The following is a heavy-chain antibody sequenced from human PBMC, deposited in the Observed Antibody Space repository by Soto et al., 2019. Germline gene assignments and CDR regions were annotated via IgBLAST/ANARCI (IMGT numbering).Heavy chain of an antibody. CDR3: ARDRYRSSTSCRYYYYYYGMDV. CDR2: IKQDGSEK. CDR1: GFTFSSYW. D-gene: IGHD2-2*01. J-gene: IGHJ6*02. Sequence: PGGSLRLSCAASGFTFSSYWMSWVRQAPGKGLEWVANIKQDGSEKYYVDSVKGRFTISRDNAKNSLYLQMNSLRAEDTAVYYCARDRYRSSTSCRYYYYYYGMDVWGQGTTVTVSS. V-gene: IGHV3-7*03.